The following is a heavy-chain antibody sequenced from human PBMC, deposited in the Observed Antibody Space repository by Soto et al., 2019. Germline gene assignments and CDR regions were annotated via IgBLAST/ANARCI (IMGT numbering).Heavy chain of an antibody. CDR3: ARQGNGAEGFDF. J-gene: IGHJ4*02. D-gene: IGHD4-17*01. Sequence: GESPKISCKGSGYSFSSHWIGRVRQMPGKGLDWMGIIYPGDSDTRYSPSFLGQVTISADKSINTAYLQWSSLKASDTAMYYCARQGNGAEGFDFWGQGALVTVSS. CDR1: GYSFSSHW. V-gene: IGHV5-51*01. CDR2: IYPGDSDT.